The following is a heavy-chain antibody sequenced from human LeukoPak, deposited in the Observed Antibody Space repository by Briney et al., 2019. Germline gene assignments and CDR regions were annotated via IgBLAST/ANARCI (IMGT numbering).Heavy chain of an antibody. CDR2: ITISSTTI. CDR1: GFTFSGYS. J-gene: IGHJ4*02. CDR3: AKGPLED. V-gene: IGHV3-48*04. Sequence: PGGSLRLSCAASGFTFSGYSMNWVRQAPGKGLEWISYITISSTTIYYADSVKGRFTISRDNAKNSLYLQMNSLRAEDTALYYCAKGPLEDWGQGTLVTVSS.